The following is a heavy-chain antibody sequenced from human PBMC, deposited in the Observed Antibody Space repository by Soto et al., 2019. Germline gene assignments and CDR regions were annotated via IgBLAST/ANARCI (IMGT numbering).Heavy chain of an antibody. Sequence: PSETLSLTCAVSGGSITSYYWSWIRQPPGKGLEWIGSIYYRGSTNHSPSLKSRVTMSVDMSKNQFSLKLTSVIAADTAVYYCARLDTVANYFDYWGQGALVTVSS. D-gene: IGHD1-1*01. CDR2: IYYRGST. CDR1: GGSITSYY. J-gene: IGHJ4*02. V-gene: IGHV4-59*01. CDR3: ARLDTVANYFDY.